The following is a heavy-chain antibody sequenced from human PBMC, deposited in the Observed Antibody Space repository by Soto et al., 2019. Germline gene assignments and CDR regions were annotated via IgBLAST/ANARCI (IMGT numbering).Heavy chain of an antibody. CDR3: ARGGSRPYYYYGMDG. D-gene: IGHD2-15*01. CDR1: GYSFTTYG. Sequence: QVQLVQSGAEVKKPGASVKVSCKASGYSFTTYGIAWVRQAPGQGLEGMGWISTYNGDTDYAQNLQGRVNMTTDTCTTTAYMELRSLRSDDTAVYYCARGGSRPYYYYGMDGWGQGTTVSVSS. J-gene: IGHJ6*02. V-gene: IGHV1-18*01. CDR2: ISTYNGDT.